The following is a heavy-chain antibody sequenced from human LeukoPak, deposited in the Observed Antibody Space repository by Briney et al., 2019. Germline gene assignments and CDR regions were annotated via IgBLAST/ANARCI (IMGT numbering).Heavy chain of an antibody. CDR3: ARSIGLTGGGVDV. Sequence: PSETLSLTCTVSGGSISSYYGSWIRQPPGKGLEWIGYIYTSGSTNYNPSLKSRVTISVDTSKNQFSLKLSSVTAADTAVYYCARSIGLTGGGVDVWGRGTTVTVSS. CDR1: GGSISSYY. CDR2: IYTSGST. D-gene: IGHD3-9*01. V-gene: IGHV4-4*09. J-gene: IGHJ6*02.